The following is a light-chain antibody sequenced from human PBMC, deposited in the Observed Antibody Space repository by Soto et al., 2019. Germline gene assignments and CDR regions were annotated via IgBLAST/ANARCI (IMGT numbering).Light chain of an antibody. V-gene: IGLV2-8*01. Sequence: QSALTQPPSASGSPGQSVTISCTGTSSDVGGYNYVSWSQQHPCKAPQLMIYEVSKRPSGVPDRFSGSKSGNTASLTVSGLQAEDEADCYCSSYAGSNNLVFGTGTKLTVL. CDR1: SSDVGGYNY. J-gene: IGLJ1*01. CDR2: EVS. CDR3: SSYAGSNNLV.